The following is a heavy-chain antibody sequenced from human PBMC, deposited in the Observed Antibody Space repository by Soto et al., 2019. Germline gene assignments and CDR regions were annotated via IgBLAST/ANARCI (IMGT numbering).Heavy chain of an antibody. CDR1: GFTFSSYA. Sequence: QVQLVESGGGVVQPGRSLRLSCAASGFTFSSYAMHWVRQAPGKGLEWVAVISYDGSNKYYADSVKGRFTISRDNSKNTLDLQMNSLRADDAAVYYCARGGGVRFCSGGSCLGPIDSWGQGTLVTVSS. CDR2: ISYDGSNK. V-gene: IGHV3-30-3*01. D-gene: IGHD2-15*01. CDR3: ARGGGVRFCSGGSCLGPIDS. J-gene: IGHJ4*02.